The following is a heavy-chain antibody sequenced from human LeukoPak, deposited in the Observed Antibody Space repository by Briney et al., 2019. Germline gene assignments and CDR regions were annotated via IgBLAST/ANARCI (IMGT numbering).Heavy chain of an antibody. CDR2: IANSGRTF. Sequence: GGSLRLSCAASGFTFSDDYMSWIRQAPGKGLEWVSYIANSGRTFYYADSVKGRFTISRDNTKKSLYLQMNNLRAEDTAIYYCAGRETAMVSDFDYWGQGTLVTVSS. CDR3: AGRETAMVSDFDY. CDR1: GFTFSDDY. D-gene: IGHD5-18*01. J-gene: IGHJ4*02. V-gene: IGHV3-11*01.